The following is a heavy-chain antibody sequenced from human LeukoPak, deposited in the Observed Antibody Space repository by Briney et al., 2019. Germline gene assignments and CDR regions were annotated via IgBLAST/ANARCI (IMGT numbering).Heavy chain of an antibody. V-gene: IGHV3-11*01. CDR2: ISSSGSTI. J-gene: IGHJ4*02. CDR1: GFTFSDYY. CDR3: ASMPRTGGVRGALDY. D-gene: IGHD3-10*01. Sequence: GGSLRLSCAASGFTFSDYYMSWIRQAPGKGLEWVSYISSSGSTIYYADSVKGRFTISRDNAKNSLYLQMNSLRAEDTAVYYCASMPRTGGVRGALDYWGQGTLVTVSS.